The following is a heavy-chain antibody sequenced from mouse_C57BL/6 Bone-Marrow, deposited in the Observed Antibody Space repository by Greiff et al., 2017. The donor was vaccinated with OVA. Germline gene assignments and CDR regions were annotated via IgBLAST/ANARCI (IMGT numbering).Heavy chain of an antibody. D-gene: IGHD1-1*01. Sequence: EVMLVESGGGLVQPGGSMKLSCVASGFTFSNYWMNWVRQSPEKGLEWVAQIRLKSDNYATHYAESVKGRFTISRDDSKSSVYLQMNNLRAEDTGIYYCTGGYYGSSYVYWYFDVWGTGTTVTVSS. CDR2: IRLKSDNYAT. J-gene: IGHJ1*03. V-gene: IGHV6-3*01. CDR1: GFTFSNYW. CDR3: TGGYYGSSYVYWYFDV.